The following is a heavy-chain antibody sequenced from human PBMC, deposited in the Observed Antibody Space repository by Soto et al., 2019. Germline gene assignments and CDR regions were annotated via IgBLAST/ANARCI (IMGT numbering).Heavy chain of an antibody. CDR1: GGSISSGGYS. V-gene: IGHV4-30-2*01. D-gene: IGHD5-12*01. J-gene: IGHJ4*02. CDR2: IYHSGST. Sequence: PSETLSLTCAVSGGSISSGGYSWSWIRQPPGKGLEWIGYIYHSGSTYYNPSLKSRVTISVDRSKNQFSLKLSSVTAADTAVYYCARDHKSGYDGGFDYWGQGTLVTVSS. CDR3: ARDHKSGYDGGFDY.